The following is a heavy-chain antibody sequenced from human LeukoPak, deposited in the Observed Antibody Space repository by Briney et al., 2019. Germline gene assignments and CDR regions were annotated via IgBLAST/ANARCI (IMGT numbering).Heavy chain of an antibody. D-gene: IGHD3-10*01. V-gene: IGHV1-8*02. CDR2: MNPNSGNT. CDR1: GYTFTGYY. CDR3: ACHGELLYDDAFDI. Sequence: GASVKVSCKASGYTFTGYYMHWVRQAPGQGLEWMGWMNPNSGNTGYAQKFQGRVTMTRNTSISTAYMELSSLRSEDTAVYYCACHGELLYDDAFDIWGQGTMVTVSS. J-gene: IGHJ3*02.